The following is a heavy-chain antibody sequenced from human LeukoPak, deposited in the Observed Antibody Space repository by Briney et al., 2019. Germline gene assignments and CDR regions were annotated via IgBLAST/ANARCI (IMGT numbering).Heavy chain of an antibody. Sequence: KVSCKASGYTFTSYGISWVRQAPGQGLEWMGRIDPSDSYTNYSPSFQGHVTISADKSISTAYLQWSSLKASDTAMYYCARHKYYGSGSPADFDYWGQGTLVTVSS. D-gene: IGHD3-10*01. J-gene: IGHJ4*02. CDR2: IDPSDSYT. V-gene: IGHV5-10-1*01. CDR1: GYTFTSYG. CDR3: ARHKYYGSGSPADFDY.